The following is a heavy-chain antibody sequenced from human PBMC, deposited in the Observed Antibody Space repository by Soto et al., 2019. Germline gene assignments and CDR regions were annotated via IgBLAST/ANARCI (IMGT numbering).Heavy chain of an antibody. CDR3: ARVPYSSGWYSY. J-gene: IGHJ4*02. Sequence: ASVKVSCKVSGYTCTRYGIRWVRQAPGQGREWMGWISAYNGNTNYAQKLQGRVTMTTDTSTSTAYMELRSLRSDDTAVYYCARVPYSSGWYSYWGQGTLVTVSS. D-gene: IGHD6-19*01. CDR2: ISAYNGNT. CDR1: GYTCTRYG. V-gene: IGHV1-18*01.